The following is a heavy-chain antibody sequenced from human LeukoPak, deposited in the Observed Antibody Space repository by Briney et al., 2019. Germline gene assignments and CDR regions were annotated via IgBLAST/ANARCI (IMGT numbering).Heavy chain of an antibody. J-gene: IGHJ6*02. D-gene: IGHD3-22*01. V-gene: IGHV3-21*01. Sequence: GRSLRLSCAASGFTFSSYSMNWVHQAPGKGLEWVSSISSSSSYIYYADSVKGRLTISRDNAKNSLYLQMNSLRAEDTAVYYCARDTYYYDSSGYYYDYYGMDVWGQGTTVTVSS. CDR3: ARDTYYYDSSGYYYDYYGMDV. CDR2: ISSSSSYI. CDR1: GFTFSSYS.